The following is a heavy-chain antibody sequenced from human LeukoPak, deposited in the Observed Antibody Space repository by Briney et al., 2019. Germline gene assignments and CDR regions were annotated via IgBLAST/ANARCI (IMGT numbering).Heavy chain of an antibody. J-gene: IGHJ5*02. V-gene: IGHV4-34*01. CDR1: GGSFSGYY. Sequence: IPSETLSLTCAVYGGSFSGYYWSWIRQPPGKGLEWIGEINYSGSTNYNPSLKSRVTISVDTSKNQFSLKLSSVTAADTAVYYCARGRAAYYYGSGSYYREPRNWFDPWGQGTLVTVSS. CDR2: INYSGST. D-gene: IGHD3-10*01. CDR3: ARGRAAYYYGSGSYYREPRNWFDP.